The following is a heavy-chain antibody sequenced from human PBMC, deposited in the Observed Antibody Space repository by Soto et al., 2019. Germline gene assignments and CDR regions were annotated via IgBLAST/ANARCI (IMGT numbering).Heavy chain of an antibody. Sequence: QVHLQQWGAGLLKPSETLSLTCAVYGGSFSGYYRSWIRQPPGQGLEWIGEINHSGSTNYNPSLKSRVTIPLATSKPWFSLELTPVTAADTAVYYCASSYTATWLHYSHYGLDVWGQGTTVTVSS. J-gene: IGHJ6*02. CDR2: INHSGST. V-gene: IGHV4-34*01. D-gene: IGHD3-16*01. CDR1: GGSFSGYY. CDR3: ASSYTATWLHYSHYGLDV.